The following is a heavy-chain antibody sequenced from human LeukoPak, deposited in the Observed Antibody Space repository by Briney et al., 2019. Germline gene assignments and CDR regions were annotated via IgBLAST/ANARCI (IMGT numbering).Heavy chain of an antibody. J-gene: IGHJ6*03. CDR1: GGSISSGSYY. Sequence: TSETLSLTCTVSGGSISSGSYYWSWIRQPAGKGLEWIGRTYTSGSTNYNPSLKSRVTISVDTSKNQFSLKLSSVTAADTAVYYCARGAAAGPPYYYYYMDVWGKGTTVIVSS. CDR2: TYTSGST. CDR3: ARGAAAGPPYYYYYMDV. V-gene: IGHV4-61*02. D-gene: IGHD6-13*01.